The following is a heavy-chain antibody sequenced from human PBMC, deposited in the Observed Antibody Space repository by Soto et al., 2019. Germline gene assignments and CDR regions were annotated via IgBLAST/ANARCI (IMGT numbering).Heavy chain of an antibody. CDR2: IKSKADGSTR. V-gene: IGHV3-15*01. Sequence: PGGSLRLSCAASGITVSNVGMTWISQAPGKGLEWGGRIKSKADGSTREYGTPVKDRFIISRDDSNNTVDLQIHALRTADTACYYWATPRPGIHGYSFWGHGSPVTASS. D-gene: IGHD5-18*01. CDR1: GITVSNVG. J-gene: IGHJ4*01. CDR3: ATPRPGIHGYSF.